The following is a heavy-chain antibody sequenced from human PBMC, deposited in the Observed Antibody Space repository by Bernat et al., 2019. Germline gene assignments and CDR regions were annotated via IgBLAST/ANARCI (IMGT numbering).Heavy chain of an antibody. Sequence: EVQLLESGGGLVQPGGSLRLSCATSGFIFSTHAMSWVLQGPRKGLEWVATISGSGSTTYYADSVKGRFTISRDNSKNTLYLQMSSLRVEDTAVYYCAKTQISLVRGVITPTWFDPWDLGTLVTVSS. D-gene: IGHD3-10*01. CDR3: AKTQISLVRGVITPTWFDP. V-gene: IGHV3-23*01. J-gene: IGHJ5*02. CDR1: GFIFSTHA. CDR2: ISGSGSTT.